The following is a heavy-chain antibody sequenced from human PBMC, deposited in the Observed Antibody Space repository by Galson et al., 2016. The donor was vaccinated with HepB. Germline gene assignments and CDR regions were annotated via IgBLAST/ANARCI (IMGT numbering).Heavy chain of an antibody. CDR1: GYSFTNYA. D-gene: IGHD3-9*01. Sequence: SCKASGYSFTNYAMNWVRQAPGQGLEWMGWINTNIGHPTYAQGFTGRFVFSLDTSVSTGYLQISNLKAEDTGVYYCTRGKSERFFDWLSDYWGQGTLVTVSS. CDR2: INTNIGHP. CDR3: TRGKSERFFDWLSDY. V-gene: IGHV7-4-1*02. J-gene: IGHJ4*02.